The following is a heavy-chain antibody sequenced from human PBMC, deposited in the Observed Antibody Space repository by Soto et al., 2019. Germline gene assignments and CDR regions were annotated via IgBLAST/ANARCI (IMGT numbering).Heavy chain of an antibody. CDR3: ASYSSSWSLNYYYYGMDV. V-gene: IGHV4-4*02. CDR1: GGSISSSNW. CDR2: IYHSGST. D-gene: IGHD6-13*01. Sequence: SETLSLTCAVSGGSISSSNWWSWVRQPPGEGLEWIGEIYHSGSTNYNPSLKSRGTISVDKSKNQFSLKLSSVTAADTAVYYCASYSSSWSLNYYYYGMDVWGQGTTVTVSS. J-gene: IGHJ6*02.